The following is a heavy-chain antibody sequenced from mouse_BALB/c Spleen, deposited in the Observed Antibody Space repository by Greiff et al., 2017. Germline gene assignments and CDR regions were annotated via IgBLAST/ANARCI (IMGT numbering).Heavy chain of an antibody. CDR3: ARFATVVALYAMDY. CDR1: GFTFTDYY. J-gene: IGHJ4*01. V-gene: IGHV7-3*02. Sequence: EVMLVESGGGLVQPGGSLRLSCATSGFTFTDYYMSWVRQPPGKALEWLGFIRNKANGYTTEYSASVKGRFTISRDNSQSILYLQMNTLRAEDSATYYCARFATVVALYAMDYWGQGTSVTVSS. CDR2: IRNKANGYTT. D-gene: IGHD1-1*01.